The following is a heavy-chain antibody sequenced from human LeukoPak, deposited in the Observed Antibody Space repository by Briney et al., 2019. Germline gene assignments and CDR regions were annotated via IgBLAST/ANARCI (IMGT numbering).Heavy chain of an antibody. D-gene: IGHD1-1*01. V-gene: IGHV3-30-3*01. J-gene: IGHJ4*02. Sequence: PGRSLRLSCAASGFTFSSYAMHWVRQAPGKGLEWVAVISYDGSNKYYADSVKGRFTISRDNSKNTLYLQMNSLRAEDTAVYYCARQTHWPLYYFDYWGQGTLVTVSS. CDR1: GFTFSSYA. CDR3: ARQTHWPLYYFDY. CDR2: ISYDGSNK.